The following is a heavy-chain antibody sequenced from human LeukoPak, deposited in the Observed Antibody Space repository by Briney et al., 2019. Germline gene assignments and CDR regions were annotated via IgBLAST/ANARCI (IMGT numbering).Heavy chain of an antibody. Sequence: SETVSLTCAGYGGSFSGYYWSWIRQPPGKGLEWIGEINHSGSTNYNPSLKSRVTISVDTSKNQFSLKLSSVTAADTAVYYCARGATVNAFDIWGKGTMVTVSS. CDR3: ARGATVNAFDI. D-gene: IGHD4-17*01. J-gene: IGHJ3*02. V-gene: IGHV4-34*01. CDR2: INHSGST. CDR1: GGSFSGYY.